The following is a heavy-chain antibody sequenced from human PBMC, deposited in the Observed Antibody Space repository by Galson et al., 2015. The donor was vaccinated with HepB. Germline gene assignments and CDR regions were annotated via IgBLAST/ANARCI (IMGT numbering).Heavy chain of an antibody. D-gene: IGHD2-21*02. J-gene: IGHJ4*02. Sequence: SVKVSCKASGYTFTNYAMHWVRLAAGQRLEWMGWINPGNGDTKYSLKFQGRVTITRDTSASTACMELSSLRSEDTAVYYCARVISHTVVVTGGYYFDFWGQGTLVTVST. CDR3: ARVISHTVVVTGGYYFDF. CDR1: GYTFTNYA. V-gene: IGHV1-3*01. CDR2: INPGNGDT.